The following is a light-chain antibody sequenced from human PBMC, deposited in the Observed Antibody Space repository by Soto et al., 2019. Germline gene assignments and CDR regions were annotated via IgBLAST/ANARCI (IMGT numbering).Light chain of an antibody. CDR3: MQGTHWSPYT. CDR1: QSLVHSDGNTY. J-gene: IGKJ2*01. V-gene: IGKV2-30*02. CDR2: KVS. Sequence: DVVMTQSPLSLPVTLGQPASISCRSSQSLVHSDGNTYLNWFHQRPGQSPRRLIYKVSNRDSGVPDRFRGSGSDTDFTLKTSGLEAEDVGVYYCMQGTHWSPYTFGQGTEPEIK.